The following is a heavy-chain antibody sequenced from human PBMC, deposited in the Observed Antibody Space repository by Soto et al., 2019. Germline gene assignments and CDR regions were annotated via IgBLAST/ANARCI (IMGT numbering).Heavy chain of an antibody. V-gene: IGHV1-18*01. D-gene: IGHD6-13*01. J-gene: IGHJ6*02. CDR2: ISAYNGNT. CDR3: ARDPSHIAAAGTYYYYYCMDV. CDR1: GYTFTSYG. Sequence: ASVKVSCKASGYTFTSYGISWVRQAPGQGLEWMGWISAYNGNTNYAQKLQGRVTMTTDTSTSTAYMELRSLRSDDTAVYYCARDPSHIAAAGTYYYYYCMDVWGQGITVTVSS.